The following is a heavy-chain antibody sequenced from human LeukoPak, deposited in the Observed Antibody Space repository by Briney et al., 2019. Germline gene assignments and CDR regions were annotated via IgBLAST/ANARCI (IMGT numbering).Heavy chain of an antibody. CDR2: INSYNGNK. CDR1: GYTFTSYD. V-gene: IGHV1-18*01. D-gene: IGHD2-21*02. CDR3: ARVRLGDYYYNYYMDV. Sequence: ASVKVSCKASGYTFTSYDISWLRQAPGQGLEWMGWINSYNGNKKYAQKVQGRVTMTTDTSTSTASMELRSLRSDDTAVYYCARVRLGDYYYNYYMDVWGQGTTVTISS. J-gene: IGHJ6*03.